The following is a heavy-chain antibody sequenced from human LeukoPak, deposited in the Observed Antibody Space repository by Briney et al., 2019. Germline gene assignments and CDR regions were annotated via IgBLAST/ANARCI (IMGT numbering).Heavy chain of an antibody. J-gene: IGHJ5*02. D-gene: IGHD2-2*01. Sequence: PGGSLRLSRTASGFKLVDYDMSWVRPVPGRGVEWVSGITWNGDKTGYADSVRGRFAISRDNTNKSLYLQMSSLRAEDTALYYCARDPFCGSSTGCYFEDWFDPWGPGTLVTVSS. CDR2: ITWNGDKT. CDR3: ARDPFCGSSTGCYFEDWFDP. V-gene: IGHV3-20*04. CDR1: GFKLVDYD.